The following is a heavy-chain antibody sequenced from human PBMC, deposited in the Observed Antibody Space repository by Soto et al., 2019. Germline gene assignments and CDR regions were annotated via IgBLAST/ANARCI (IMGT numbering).Heavy chain of an antibody. D-gene: IGHD2-15*01. J-gene: IGHJ5*02. V-gene: IGHV3-21*01. CDR2: ISSSSSYI. Sequence: PGGSLRLSCAASGFTFSNYVMNWVRQAPGKGLEWVSSISSSSSYIYYADSLKGRFTISRDNAKNSLSLQMHRLRAEDTAVYYCARALGACSDGTCYGDYFDTWGQGTLGTVSS. CDR3: ARALGACSDGTCYGDYFDT. CDR1: GFTFSNYV.